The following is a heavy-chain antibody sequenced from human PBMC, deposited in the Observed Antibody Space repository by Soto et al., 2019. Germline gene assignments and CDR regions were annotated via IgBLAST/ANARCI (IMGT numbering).Heavy chain of an antibody. Sequence: SETLSLTYTVSGGSISSGDYYWSCIRQPPGKGLEWIGYISYSGSTYYNPSLKSRVTISVDTSKNQFSLKLSSVTAADTAVYYCARDQGGGWSNIDYWGQGTLVTVSS. CDR1: GGSISSGDYY. J-gene: IGHJ4*02. CDR2: ISYSGST. V-gene: IGHV4-30-4*02. D-gene: IGHD6-19*01. CDR3: ARDQGGGWSNIDY.